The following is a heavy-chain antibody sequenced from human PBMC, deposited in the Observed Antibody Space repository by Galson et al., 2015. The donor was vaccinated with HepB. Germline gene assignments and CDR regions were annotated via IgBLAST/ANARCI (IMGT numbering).Heavy chain of an antibody. CDR2: MNPNSGNT. CDR3: ARGRGPVAGVINY. V-gene: IGHV1-8*01. Sequence: SVKVSCKASGYTFTSYDINWVRQATGQGLEWMGWMNPNSGNTGYAQKFQGRVTMTRNTSINTAYMELSSLRSEDTAVYYCARGRGPVAGVINYWGQGTLVTVSS. J-gene: IGHJ4*02. D-gene: IGHD6-19*01. CDR1: GYTFTSYD.